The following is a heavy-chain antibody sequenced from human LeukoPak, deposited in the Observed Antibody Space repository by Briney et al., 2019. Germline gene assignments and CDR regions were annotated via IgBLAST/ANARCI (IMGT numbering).Heavy chain of an antibody. V-gene: IGHV1-2*02. CDR3: ARGGARYCSGGSCYARGAFDI. J-gene: IGHJ3*02. CDR2: IYPNSGGT. D-gene: IGHD2-15*01. Sequence: GASVKVSCKASGYTFTGYYMHWVRQAPGQGPEWMGWIYPNSGGTNYARKFQGRVTMTRDTSISTAYMELSRLRSDDTAVYYCARGGARYCSGGSCYARGAFDIWGQGTMVTVSS. CDR1: GYTFTGYY.